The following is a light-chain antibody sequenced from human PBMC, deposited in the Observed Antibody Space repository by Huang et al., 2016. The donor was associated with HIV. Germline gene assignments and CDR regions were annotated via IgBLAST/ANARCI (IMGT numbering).Light chain of an antibody. CDR2: GAS. Sequence: IVLTQTPASRSLSAGERATLSCRASQSVSHYLAWYQHKPGQPPRLLIYGASRWATDIPARFNGSGSGTDFTLTISSLEAEDSALYYCQESDTWPRLTLGGGTKVEIK. V-gene: IGKV3-11*01. CDR3: QESDTWPRLT. J-gene: IGKJ4*01. CDR1: QSVSHY.